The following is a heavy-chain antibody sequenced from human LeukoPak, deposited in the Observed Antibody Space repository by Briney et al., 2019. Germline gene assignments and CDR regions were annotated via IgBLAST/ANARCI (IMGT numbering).Heavy chain of an antibody. D-gene: IGHD6-19*01. CDR2: IIPIFGTA. CDR1: GGNFSSYA. Sequence: ASVKVSCKASGGNFSSYAISWVRQAPGQGLEWMGGIIPIFGTANYAQKFQGRVTITADKSTSTAYMELSSLRSEDTAVYYCARARNSQGAVAGPDYWGQGTLVTVSS. CDR3: ARARNSQGAVAGPDY. J-gene: IGHJ4*02. V-gene: IGHV1-69*06.